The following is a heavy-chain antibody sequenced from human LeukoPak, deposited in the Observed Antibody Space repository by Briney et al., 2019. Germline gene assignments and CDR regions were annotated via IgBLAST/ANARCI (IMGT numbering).Heavy chain of an antibody. J-gene: IGHJ4*02. D-gene: IGHD2-2*01. CDR3: ARRTTTQLDY. CDR2: IYPGDSDT. V-gene: IGHV5-51*01. CDR1: GYSFNTYW. Sequence: GESLKISCKGSGYSFNTYWIGWVRQMPGQGLEWMGIIYPGDSDTRYSPSFQGQVTISADKSISTAYLQWSSLKASDTAMYYCARRTTTQLDYWGQGTLVTVSS.